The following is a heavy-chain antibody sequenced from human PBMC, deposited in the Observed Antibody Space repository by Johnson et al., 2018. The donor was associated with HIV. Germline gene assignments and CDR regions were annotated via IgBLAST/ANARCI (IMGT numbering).Heavy chain of an antibody. Sequence: EVQLVESGGDLVQPGGSLRLSCVGSGFTFNTNWMHWVRQAPGKGLVWVSGISWNSVTIGYADSVTGRSTISRDNAKNSLYLQMNNLRSEDTALYYCARGWQLHGGLDIWGQGTMVTVSS. J-gene: IGHJ3*02. CDR1: GFTFNTNW. CDR3: ARGWQLHGGLDI. D-gene: IGHD3-10*01. CDR2: ISWNSVTI. V-gene: IGHV3-9*01.